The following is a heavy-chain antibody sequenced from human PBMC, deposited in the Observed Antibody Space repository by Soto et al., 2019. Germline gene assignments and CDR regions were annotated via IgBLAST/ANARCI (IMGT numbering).Heavy chain of an antibody. V-gene: IGHV3-64D*06. CDR2: ISDTGGYT. J-gene: IGHJ4*02. CDR1: GCTFSSFA. D-gene: IGHD5-12*01. CDR3: VKDHGTAITWGYYFDY. Sequence: GGSLRLSCSASGCTFSSFAMHWVRQAPGKGLEYISSISDTGGYTPYADSVKGRFTISRDNSKNTLYLQMSSLRPDDTAVYYCVKDHGTAITWGYYFDYWGQGTLVTVSS.